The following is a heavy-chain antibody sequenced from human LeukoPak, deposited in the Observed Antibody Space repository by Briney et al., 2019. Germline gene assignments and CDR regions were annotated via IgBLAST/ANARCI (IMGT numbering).Heavy chain of an antibody. Sequence: GGSLRLSCAASGFIFSSSGLHWVRQAPGKGLEWVALVLYDGSSKYYADSVKGRFTISRDNSKNTLYLQMNSLRAEDTAVYYCAKGQPWDHDTAMVTGAFDIWGQGTMVTVSS. D-gene: IGHD5-18*01. J-gene: IGHJ3*02. CDR1: GFIFSSSG. CDR2: VLYDGSSK. CDR3: AKGQPWDHDTAMVTGAFDI. V-gene: IGHV3-30-3*01.